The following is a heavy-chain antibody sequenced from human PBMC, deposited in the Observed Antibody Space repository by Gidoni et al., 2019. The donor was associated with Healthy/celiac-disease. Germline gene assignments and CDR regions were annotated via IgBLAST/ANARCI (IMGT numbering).Heavy chain of an antibody. J-gene: IGHJ4*02. CDR3: AKWGDIVATGVVY. CDR1: GFTFSSYG. CDR2: TSYDGSNK. D-gene: IGHD5-12*01. Sequence: GGVVQPGRSLRLSCAASGFTFSSYGMHWVRQAPGKGLEWVAVTSYDGSNKYYADSVKGRFTISRDNSKNTLYLQMNSLRAEDTAVYYCAKWGDIVATGVVYWGQGTLVTVSS. V-gene: IGHV3-30*18.